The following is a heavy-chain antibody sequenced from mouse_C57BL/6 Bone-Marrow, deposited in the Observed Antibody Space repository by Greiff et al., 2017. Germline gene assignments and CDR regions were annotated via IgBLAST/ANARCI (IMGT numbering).Heavy chain of an antibody. CDR2: INPNNGGT. Sequence: EVQLQQSGPELVKPGASVKISCKASGYTFTDYYMNWVKQSHGKSLEWIGDINPNNGGTSYNQKFKGKATLTVDKSSSTAYMELRSLTSEDSAVYYCARRTVVPYYFDYWGQGTTLTVSS. V-gene: IGHV1-26*01. CDR1: GYTFTDYY. J-gene: IGHJ2*01. D-gene: IGHD1-1*01. CDR3: ARRTVVPYYFDY.